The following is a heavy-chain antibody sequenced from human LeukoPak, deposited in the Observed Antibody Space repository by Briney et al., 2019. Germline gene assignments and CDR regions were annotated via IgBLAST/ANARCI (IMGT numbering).Heavy chain of an antibody. CDR2: IYHSGST. D-gene: IGHD2/OR15-2a*01. CDR3: ARVFLRRKRHAFDI. CDR1: GYSISSGYY. J-gene: IGHJ3*02. V-gene: IGHV4-38-2*02. Sequence: SSETLSLTCTVSGYSISSGYYWGWIRQPPGKGLEWIGSIYHSGSTNYNPSLKSRVTISVDTSKNQFSLKLSSVTAADTAVYYCARVFLRRKRHAFDIWGQGTMVTVSS.